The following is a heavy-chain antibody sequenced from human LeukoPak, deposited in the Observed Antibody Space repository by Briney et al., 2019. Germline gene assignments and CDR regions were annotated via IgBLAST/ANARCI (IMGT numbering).Heavy chain of an antibody. J-gene: IGHJ4*02. D-gene: IGHD3-22*01. V-gene: IGHV3-74*01. CDR3: AGDYYDSSGYFGY. CDR1: GFTFSSYW. Sequence: GGSLRLSCAASGFTFSSYWMHWVRQAPGKGLVWVSRINSDGSSTSYADSVKGRFTISRDNAKNSLYLQMNSLRAEDTAVYYCAGDYYDSSGYFGYWGQGTLVTVSS. CDR2: INSDGSST.